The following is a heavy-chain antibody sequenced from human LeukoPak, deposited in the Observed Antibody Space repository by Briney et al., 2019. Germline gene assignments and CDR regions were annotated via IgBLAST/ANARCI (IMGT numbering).Heavy chain of an antibody. CDR2: IYYSGST. J-gene: IGHJ4*02. CDR3: ASSEMATVEYYFDQ. V-gene: IGHV4-61*08. Sequence: SQTLSLTCTVSGGSISSGGYYWSWIRQPPGKGLEWIGYIYYSGSTNYNPSLKSRVTISVDTSKNQFSLKLSSVTAADTAVYYCASSEMATVEYYFDQWGQGTLVTVSS. CDR1: GGSISSGGYY. D-gene: IGHD5-24*01.